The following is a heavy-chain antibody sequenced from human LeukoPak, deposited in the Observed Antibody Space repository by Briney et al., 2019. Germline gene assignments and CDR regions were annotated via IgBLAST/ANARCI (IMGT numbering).Heavy chain of an antibody. Sequence: GGSLRLSCAASGFTFISFEMDWVRQAPGKGLEWVANIKQDGSEMYYVDSVKGRFTISRDNTKNSLFLHMSSLRVEDTAVYFCASSYFDNSLHAYDIWGQGTMVTVSS. CDR3: ASSYFDNSLHAYDI. V-gene: IGHV3-7*01. CDR2: IKQDGSEM. CDR1: GFTFISFE. D-gene: IGHD3-22*01. J-gene: IGHJ3*02.